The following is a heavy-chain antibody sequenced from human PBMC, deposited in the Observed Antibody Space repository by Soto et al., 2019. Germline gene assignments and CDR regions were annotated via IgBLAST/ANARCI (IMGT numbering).Heavy chain of an antibody. D-gene: IGHD3-22*01. J-gene: IGHJ4*02. CDR1: GFTFSSYA. Sequence: PGGSLRLSCAASGFTFSSYAMSWVRQAPGKGLEWVSAISGSGGSTYYADSVKGRFTISRDNSKNTLYLQMNSLRAEDTAVYYCANLPLAMIVVVIGYWGQGTLVTVSS. V-gene: IGHV3-23*01. CDR3: ANLPLAMIVVVIGY. CDR2: ISGSGGST.